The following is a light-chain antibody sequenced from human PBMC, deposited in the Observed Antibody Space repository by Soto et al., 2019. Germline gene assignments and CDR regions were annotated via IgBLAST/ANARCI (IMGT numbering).Light chain of an antibody. J-gene: IGKJ4*01. V-gene: IGKV1-39*01. CDR1: QSISYY. CDR2: AAS. Sequence: DIQMIQSPSSLSASVGDRVTITCRASQSISYYLNWYQHKPGKAPNLLIYAASSLQNGVPSWFGGGGSGTDFTRTISSLQPEDFGTYYCQQSYSTVLTFGGGSKVEIK. CDR3: QQSYSTVLT.